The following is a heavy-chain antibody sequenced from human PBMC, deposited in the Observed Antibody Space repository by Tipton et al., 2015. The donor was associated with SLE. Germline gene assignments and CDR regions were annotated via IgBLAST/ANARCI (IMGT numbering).Heavy chain of an antibody. CDR2: IYYSGST. Sequence: TLSLTCTVSGGSISSGGYYWSWIRPHPGKGLEWIGYIYYSGSTYYNPSLKSRVTISVDTSKNQFPLKLSSVTAADTAVYYCARAVAVAGFVYYFDYWGQGTLVTVSS. CDR1: GGSISSGGYY. J-gene: IGHJ4*02. D-gene: IGHD6-19*01. CDR3: ARAVAVAGFVYYFDY. V-gene: IGHV4-31*03.